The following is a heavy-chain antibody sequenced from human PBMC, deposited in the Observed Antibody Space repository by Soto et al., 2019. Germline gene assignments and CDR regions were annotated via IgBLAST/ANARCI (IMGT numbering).Heavy chain of an antibody. CDR2: IKSKTDGGTT. J-gene: IGHJ4*02. D-gene: IGHD2-2*01. Sequence: AGGSLRLSCAASGFTFSNAWMSWVRQAPGKGLEWVGRIKSKTDGGTTDYAAPVKGRFTISRDDSKNTLYLQMNSLKTEDTAVYYCTAKYCSSTSCWGYDDILTGYQYWGQGTLVTVSS. V-gene: IGHV3-15*01. CDR1: GFTFSNAW. CDR3: TAKYCSSTSCWGYDDILTGYQY.